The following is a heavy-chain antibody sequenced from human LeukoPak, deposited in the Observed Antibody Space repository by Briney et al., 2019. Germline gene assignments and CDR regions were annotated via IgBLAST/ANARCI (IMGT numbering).Heavy chain of an antibody. Sequence: PSETLSLTCTVSGASITSYYWTWIRQPPGKGLEWIGYIHYSGSTNYNPSLKSRVTISVDTSKNQFSLKLRSVTPEDTAVYFCARGPGLRMGAFDIWGQGTVVSVSS. CDR3: ARGPGLRMGAFDI. V-gene: IGHV4-59*12. CDR1: GASITSYY. CDR2: IHYSGST. D-gene: IGHD4-17*01. J-gene: IGHJ3*02.